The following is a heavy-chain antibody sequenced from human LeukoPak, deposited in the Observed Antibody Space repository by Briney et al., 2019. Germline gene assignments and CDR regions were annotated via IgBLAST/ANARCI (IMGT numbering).Heavy chain of an antibody. CDR3: AKAAAGHYYYYYMDV. CDR2: IRYDGSNK. CDR1: GFTFSSYG. V-gene: IGHV3-30*02. Sequence: GGSLRLSCAASGFTFSSYGMHWVRQAPGKGLEWVAFIRYDGSNKYYADSVKGRFTISRDNSKNTLYLQMNSLRAEDTAVYYCAKAAAGHYYYYYMDVWGKGTTVTVSS. D-gene: IGHD6-13*01. J-gene: IGHJ6*03.